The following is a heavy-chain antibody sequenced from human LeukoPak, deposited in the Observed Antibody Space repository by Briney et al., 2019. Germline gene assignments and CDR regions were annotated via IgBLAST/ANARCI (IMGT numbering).Heavy chain of an antibody. CDR1: GYTFTSYA. Sequence: ALVKVSCKASGYTFTSYAMHWVRQAPGQRLEWMGWINAGNGNTKYSQKFQGRVIITRDTSASTAYMELSSLRSEDTAVYYCARGGIAHGYFDYWGQGTLVNVSS. CDR3: ARGGIAHGYFDY. J-gene: IGHJ4*02. D-gene: IGHD6-13*01. V-gene: IGHV1-3*01. CDR2: INAGNGNT.